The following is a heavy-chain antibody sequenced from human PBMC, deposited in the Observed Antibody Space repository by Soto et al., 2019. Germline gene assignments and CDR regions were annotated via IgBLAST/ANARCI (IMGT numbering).Heavy chain of an antibody. V-gene: IGHV4-59*01. Sequence: SETLSLTCTVSGGSISGYYWSWIRQPPGKGLEWIGNVYYSGGAKYNPSVKRRVSISVDTSKNQFSLNLSSVTAADTAVYYCTRDGDGRMTTNPYYYYGMDDWGPGITVTVSS. CDR2: VYYSGGA. J-gene: IGHJ6*02. D-gene: IGHD2-21*02. CDR3: TRDGDGRMTTNPYYYYGMDD. CDR1: GGSISGYY.